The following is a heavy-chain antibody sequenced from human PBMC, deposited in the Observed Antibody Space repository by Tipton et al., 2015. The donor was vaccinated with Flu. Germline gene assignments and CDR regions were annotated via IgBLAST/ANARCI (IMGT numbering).Heavy chain of an antibody. CDR1: GFTFSSYA. Sequence: GSLRLSCAASGFTFSSYAMSWVRQAPGKGLEWVSAISGSGGSTYYADSVKGRFTISRDNSKNTLYLQMNSLRAEDTAVYYCAKEKHLGDSSGWYLFYYWGQGTLVTVSS. CDR2: ISGSGGST. D-gene: IGHD6-19*01. J-gene: IGHJ4*02. CDR3: AKEKHLGDSSGWYLFYY. V-gene: IGHV3-23*01.